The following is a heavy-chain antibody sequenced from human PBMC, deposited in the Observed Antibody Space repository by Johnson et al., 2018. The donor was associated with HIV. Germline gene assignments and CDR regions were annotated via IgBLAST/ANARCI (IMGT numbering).Heavy chain of an antibody. D-gene: IGHD4-23*01. CDR3: ARALGTAVGAFDI. Sequence: QVLLVESGGGVVQPGGSLRLSCAASGFTFSDHYMDWVRQAPGKGLEWVSYISSSGSTIYYADSVKGRFTISRDNAKNSLYLQMNSLRAEDTALYYCARALGTAVGAFDIWGHGTLVTVSS. V-gene: IGHV3-11*01. J-gene: IGHJ3*02. CDR1: GFTFSDHY. CDR2: ISSSGSTI.